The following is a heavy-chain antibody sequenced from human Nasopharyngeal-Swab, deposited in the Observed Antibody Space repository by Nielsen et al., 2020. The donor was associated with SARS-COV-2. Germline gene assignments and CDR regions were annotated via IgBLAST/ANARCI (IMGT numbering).Heavy chain of an antibody. V-gene: IGHV4-34*01. CDR2: INHSGST. D-gene: IGHD3-9*01. CDR3: AREGGEGYDILTYYYYMDV. J-gene: IGHJ6*03. Sequence: WIRQPPGKGLEWIGEINHSGSTNYNPSLKSRVTISVDTSKNQFSLKLSSVTAADTAVYYCAREGGEGYDILTYYYYMDVWGKGTTVTVSS.